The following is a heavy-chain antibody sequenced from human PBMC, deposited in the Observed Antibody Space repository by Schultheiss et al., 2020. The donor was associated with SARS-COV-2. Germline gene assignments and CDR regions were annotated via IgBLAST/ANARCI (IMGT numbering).Heavy chain of an antibody. V-gene: IGHV4-38-2*02. J-gene: IGHJ6*03. D-gene: IGHD3-3*01. CDR2: MYHSGST. Sequence: SQTLSLTCTVSGYSISSDNYWGWIRQPPGKGLEWIANMYHSGSTYYNPSLKSRVTISVDTSNNRFSLNLSSVTAADTAIYYCARASYDSWGYYYYYMDVWGRGITVTVSS. CDR3: ARASYDSWGYYYYYMDV. CDR1: GYSISSDNY.